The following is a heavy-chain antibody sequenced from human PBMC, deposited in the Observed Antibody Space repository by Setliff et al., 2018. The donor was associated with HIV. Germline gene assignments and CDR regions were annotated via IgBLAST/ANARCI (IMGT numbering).Heavy chain of an antibody. CDR1: GGSISSGSHY. Sequence: SETLSLTCSVSGGSISSGSHYWGWIRQAPGKGLEWIGNIYYSGTTFYNPSLKSRVSISVDTSRNEFSLKLTSVTAADTAVYYCAREFSRSSFDQLGQGTLVTVSS. CDR2: IYYSGTT. V-gene: IGHV4-39*02. D-gene: IGHD6-6*01. J-gene: IGHJ4*02. CDR3: AREFSRSSFDQ.